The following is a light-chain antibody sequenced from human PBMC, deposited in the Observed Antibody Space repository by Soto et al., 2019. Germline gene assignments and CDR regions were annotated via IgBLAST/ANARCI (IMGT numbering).Light chain of an antibody. CDR3: QQYNSYSGYT. Sequence: DIQMTQSPSTLSASVGDRVTITCRASQSISSWLAWFQQKPGKAPKLLIYDASNLESGVPSRFSGSGSGTEFTLTISSLQPDDFATYYCQQYNSYSGYTFGQGTQLEIK. CDR2: DAS. V-gene: IGKV1-5*01. J-gene: IGKJ2*01. CDR1: QSISSW.